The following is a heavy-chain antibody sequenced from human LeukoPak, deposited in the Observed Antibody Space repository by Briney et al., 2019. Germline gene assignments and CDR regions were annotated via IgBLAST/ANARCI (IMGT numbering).Heavy chain of an antibody. CDR1: GFTVSSNY. V-gene: IGHV3-53*01. D-gene: IGHD3-3*01. CDR3: VRVHNVKSSWSGSSNYFYYYYMDV. Sequence: GGSLRLSCAASGFTVSSNYMSWVRQAPGKGLEWVSVIYSGGSTYYADSVKGRFTISRDNSKNTLYLQMNSLRAEDTAVYYCVRVHNVKSSWSGSSNYFYYYYMDVWGKGTTVTVSS. J-gene: IGHJ6*03. CDR2: IYSGGST.